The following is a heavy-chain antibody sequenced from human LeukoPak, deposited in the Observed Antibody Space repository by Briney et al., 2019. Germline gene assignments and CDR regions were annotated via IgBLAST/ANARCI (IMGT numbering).Heavy chain of an antibody. J-gene: IGHJ2*01. Sequence: ASVKVSCKVSGYTLTELSMHWVRQAPGKGLEWMGGFDPEDGETIYAQKFQGRVTMTEDTSTDTAYMELSSLRSEDTAVYYCARQIGYCGGGSCYWYFNLWGRGTLVTVSS. CDR1: GYTLTELS. CDR3: ARQIGYCGGGSCYWYFNL. CDR2: FDPEDGET. D-gene: IGHD2-15*01. V-gene: IGHV1-24*01.